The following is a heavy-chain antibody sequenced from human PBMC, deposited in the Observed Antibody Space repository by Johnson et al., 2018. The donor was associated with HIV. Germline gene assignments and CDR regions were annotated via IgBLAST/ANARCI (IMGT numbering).Heavy chain of an antibody. J-gene: IGHJ3*02. CDR1: GFTFSSYG. Sequence: QVQLVESGGGVVQPGRSLRLSCAASGFTFSSYGMHWVRQDPGKGLEWVAVISYDGSNKYYADSVKGRFTISRDNSKNTLYLQMNSLRAGDTAVYYCARRADAFDIWGQGAMVTVSS. V-gene: IGHV3-30*19. CDR2: ISYDGSNK. CDR3: ARRADAFDI.